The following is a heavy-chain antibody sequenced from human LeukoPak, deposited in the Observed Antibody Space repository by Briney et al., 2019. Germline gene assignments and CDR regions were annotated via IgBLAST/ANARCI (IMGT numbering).Heavy chain of an antibody. CDR1: GGYTGSHY. V-gene: IGHV4-4*07. CDR3: ARDFYASGFYFWFDP. CDR2: ISPSGTT. D-gene: IGHD2/OR15-2a*01. J-gene: IGHJ5*02. Sequence: SETLSLTCTVSGGYTGSHYWSWIRRPAGKGLEWIGRISPSGTTHYNPSLGSRVTMSVDTSKNYFSLRLSSVTAADTAVCYCARDFYASGFYFWFDPWGQGILVTVSS.